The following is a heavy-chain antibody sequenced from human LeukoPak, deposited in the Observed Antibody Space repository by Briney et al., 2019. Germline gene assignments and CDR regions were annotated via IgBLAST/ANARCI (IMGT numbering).Heavy chain of an antibody. Sequence: SETLSLTCFVSGYGINIDYSWGWIRQSPGKGLEWLGVISSNGITYYNPSLRGRVAISEDTSKNQFSLMAKSMTATDTAMYYCARDRRDGYNVLDYWGQGTLVTVSS. CDR3: ARDRRDGYNVLDY. CDR1: GYGINIDYS. D-gene: IGHD5-24*01. CDR2: ISSNGIT. V-gene: IGHV4-38-2*02. J-gene: IGHJ4*02.